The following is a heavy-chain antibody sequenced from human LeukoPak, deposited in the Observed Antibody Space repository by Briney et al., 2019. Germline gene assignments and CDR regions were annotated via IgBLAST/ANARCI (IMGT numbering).Heavy chain of an antibody. CDR3: ARDWHAWRFDY. Sequence: SQTLSLTCVISGDSVSANSAGWNWIRQSPSRGLEWPGRTYYRSKWYNDYAVSVKSRITINSDTSKNQFSLHLNSVTPEDTAVYFCARDWHAWRFDYWGQGTLVTVSS. CDR1: GDSVSANSAG. CDR2: TYYRSKWYN. J-gene: IGHJ4*02. D-gene: IGHD3-16*01. V-gene: IGHV6-1*01.